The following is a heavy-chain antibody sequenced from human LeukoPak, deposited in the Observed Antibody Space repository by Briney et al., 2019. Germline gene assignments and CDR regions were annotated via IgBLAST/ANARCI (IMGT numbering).Heavy chain of an antibody. J-gene: IGHJ3*02. CDR2: IYPGDSDT. V-gene: IGHV5-51*01. Sequence: GEPLKISCKGSGYSFTSYWIGWVRQMPGKGLEWMGIIYPGDSDTRYSPSFQGQVTISADKSISTAYLQWSSLKASDTAMYYCARPRVNYYDSSGYLDAFDIWGQGTMVTVSS. CDR1: GYSFTSYW. CDR3: ARPRVNYYDSSGYLDAFDI. D-gene: IGHD3-22*01.